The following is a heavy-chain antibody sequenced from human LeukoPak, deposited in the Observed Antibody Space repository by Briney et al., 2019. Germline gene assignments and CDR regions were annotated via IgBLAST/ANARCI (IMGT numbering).Heavy chain of an antibody. CDR3: ARDVEWLQLAIWDY. V-gene: IGHV3-30-3*01. J-gene: IGHJ4*02. CDR2: ISYDGSNK. CDR1: GFTFSSYA. Sequence: PGGSLRLSCAASGFTFSSYAMHWVRQAPGKGLEWVAVISYDGSNKYYADSVKGRFTISRDNAKNSLYLQMNSLRAEDTAVYYCARDVEWLQLAIWDYWGQGTLVTVSS. D-gene: IGHD5-24*01.